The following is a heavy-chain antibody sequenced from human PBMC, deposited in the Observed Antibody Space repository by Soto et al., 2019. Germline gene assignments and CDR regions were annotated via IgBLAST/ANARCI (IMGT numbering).Heavy chain of an antibody. V-gene: IGHV4-31*03. J-gene: IGHJ6*02. CDR3: ARDRTVTRSRYYYSYGMDV. CDR2: IYYSGST. D-gene: IGHD4-17*01. CDR1: VGSISSGGYY. Sequence: SETLSLTCTFSVGSISSGGYYCSWIRQHPWKGLEWIGYIYYSGSTYYNPSLKSRVTISVDTSKNQFSLKLSSVTAADTAVYYCARDRTVTRSRYYYSYGMDVWGQGTTGIVSS.